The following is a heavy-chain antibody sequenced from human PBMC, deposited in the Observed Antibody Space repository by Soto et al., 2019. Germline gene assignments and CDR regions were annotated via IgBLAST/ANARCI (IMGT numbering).Heavy chain of an antibody. V-gene: IGHV1-69*13. CDR3: ARGRGYCGGECYSGAFDI. CDR2: IIPIFGTA. J-gene: IGHJ3*02. CDR1: GGTFSSYA. D-gene: IGHD2-21*01. Sequence: EASVKVSCKASGGTFSSYAISWVRQAPGQGLEWMGGIIPIFGTANYAQKFQGRVTITADESTSTAYMELSSLRSEDTAVYYCARGRGYCGGECYSGAFDIWGQGTMVTVSS.